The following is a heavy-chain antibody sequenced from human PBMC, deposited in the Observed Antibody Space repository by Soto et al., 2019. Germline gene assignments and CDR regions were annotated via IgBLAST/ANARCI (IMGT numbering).Heavy chain of an antibody. CDR3: ARPVASVVAPAAIRY. V-gene: IGHV3-7*05. CDR2: IKQDGGEK. Sequence: GGSLRLSCAASGFTFSSYWMTWVRQAPGKGLEWVANIKQDGGEKNYVDSVKGRFTISRDNAENSLYLQMNSLRAEDTAVYYCARPVASVVAPAAIRYWGQGALVTVSS. CDR1: GFTFSSYW. D-gene: IGHD2-21*02. J-gene: IGHJ4*02.